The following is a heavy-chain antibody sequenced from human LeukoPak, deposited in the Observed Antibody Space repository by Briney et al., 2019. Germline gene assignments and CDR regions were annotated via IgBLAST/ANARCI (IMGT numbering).Heavy chain of an antibody. J-gene: IGHJ6*02. Sequence: PGGSLRLSCAASGFTFSSYGMHWVRQAPGKGLEWVAVISYDGSNKYYADSVKGRFTISRDNSKNTLYLQMNSLRAEDTAVYYCAKKGDSSSWEEGYYYYGMDVWGQGTTVTVSS. CDR1: GFTFSSYG. V-gene: IGHV3-30*18. CDR3: AKKGDSSSWEEGYYYYGMDV. D-gene: IGHD6-13*01. CDR2: ISYDGSNK.